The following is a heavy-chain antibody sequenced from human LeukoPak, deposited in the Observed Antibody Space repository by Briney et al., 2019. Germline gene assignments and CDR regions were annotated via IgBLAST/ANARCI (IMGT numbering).Heavy chain of an antibody. V-gene: IGHV1-46*01. CDR1: GYTFTIYY. J-gene: IGHJ6*02. Sequence: GSVKVSCEASGYTFTIYYMHWVRQAPGQGLEWMGIIDPSGGSTSYAQKYQGRVTMTRDTSTSTDYMELSSLTSEDTAVYYCAKSKGRMDVWGQGTTVTVSS. CDR3: AKSKGRMDV. CDR2: IDPSGGST.